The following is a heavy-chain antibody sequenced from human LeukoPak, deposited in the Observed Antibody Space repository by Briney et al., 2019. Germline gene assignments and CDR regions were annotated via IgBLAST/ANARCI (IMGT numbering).Heavy chain of an antibody. J-gene: IGHJ4*02. CDR2: ISRSSSYI. CDR3: ARDPSSSWANFDY. V-gene: IGHV3-21*01. Sequence: GGSLRLSCAASGFTFSSYSMNWVRQAPGKGLEWVSSISRSSSYIFYADSVKGRFTISRDNAYNSLYLQMNSLRAEDTAVHYCARDPSSSWANFDYWGQGTLVTVSS. D-gene: IGHD6-13*01. CDR1: GFTFSSYS.